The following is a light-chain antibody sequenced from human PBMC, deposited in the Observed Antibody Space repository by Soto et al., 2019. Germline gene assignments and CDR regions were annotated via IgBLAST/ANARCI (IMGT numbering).Light chain of an antibody. CDR1: QSVGSN. CDR3: QQYNNWPPHT. CDR2: GAS. J-gene: IGKJ2*01. Sequence: ETVMTQSPATLSVSPGEGATLSCRASQSVGSNLAWYQQRPGQAPRLLIYGASTRATGIPARFSGSGSGTEFPLTIRGLQSEDFSGYYCQQYNNWPPHTFGQGTKLEIK. V-gene: IGKV3-15*01.